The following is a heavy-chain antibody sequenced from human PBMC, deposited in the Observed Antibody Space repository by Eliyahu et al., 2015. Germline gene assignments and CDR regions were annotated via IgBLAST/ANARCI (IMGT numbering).Heavy chain of an antibody. CDR2: IYYSGSF. CDR1: GXSINSGGFY. Sequence: QVQLQESGPGLVKPSQTLSLACPVSGXSINSGGFYWSWIRQHAGKGLEWIGYIYYSGSFYYNPSLRSRVEMSVDTSKNQFSLKLRSVTDADTAIYYCAKGDNSGWLFDYWGQGTLVTVTS. J-gene: IGHJ4*02. CDR3: AKGDNSGWLFDY. D-gene: IGHD3-22*01. V-gene: IGHV4-31*03.